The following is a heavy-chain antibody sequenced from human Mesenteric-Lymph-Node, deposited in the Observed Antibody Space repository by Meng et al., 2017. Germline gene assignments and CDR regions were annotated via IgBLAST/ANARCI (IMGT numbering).Heavy chain of an antibody. V-gene: IGHV6-1*01. D-gene: IGHD3-10*02. CDR3: ARDWGDVRGGFDF. J-gene: IGHJ4*02. CDR1: GESVSTNTAT. Sequence: ARRHKSGPGLGTPPQPLPRPCAISGESVSTNTATWTWTRQSPSRGLEWLGRTYYMSKYYNDYALSVKSRITINPDTSKNQFSLQLNSVTPEDTAIYYCARDWGDVRGGFDFWGQGTLVTVSS. CDR2: TYYMSKYYN.